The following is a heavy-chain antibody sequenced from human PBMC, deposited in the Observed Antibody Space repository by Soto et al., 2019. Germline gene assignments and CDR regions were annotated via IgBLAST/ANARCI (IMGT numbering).Heavy chain of an antibody. D-gene: IGHD3-9*01. J-gene: IGHJ4*02. CDR2: IYYSGST. CDR3: ARVTYDSLTAYSYYFDY. CDR1: GDSISSYY. Sequence: PSETLSLTCTVSGDSISSYYWTWIRQPPGKGLEWIGYIYYSGSTNYNPSLKSRVTISVDTSKNQFSLKLKSVTAEDTAVYYCARVTYDSLTAYSYYFDYWGQGTLVTVSS. V-gene: IGHV4-59*01.